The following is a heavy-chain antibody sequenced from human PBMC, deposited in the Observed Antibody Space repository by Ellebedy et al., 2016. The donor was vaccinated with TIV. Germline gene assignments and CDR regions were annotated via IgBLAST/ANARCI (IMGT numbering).Heavy chain of an antibody. CDR3: AKEINYDDNAHFQQ. CDR1: GFIFDDYA. V-gene: IGHV3-43*02. CDR2: ISGNGDST. Sequence: PGGSLRLSCVASGFIFDDYAIHWVRQAPGKGLEWIALISGNGDSTYYADSVEGRFTISRDNSKNSLYLQMTSLRTEDTALYYCAKEINYDDNAHFQQWGQGTLVTVSS. D-gene: IGHD4-23*01. J-gene: IGHJ1*01.